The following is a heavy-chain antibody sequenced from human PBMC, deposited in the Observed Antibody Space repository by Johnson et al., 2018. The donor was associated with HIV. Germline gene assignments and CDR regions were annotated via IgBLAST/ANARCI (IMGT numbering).Heavy chain of an antibody. D-gene: IGHD6-13*01. V-gene: IGHV3-9*01. J-gene: IGHJ3*02. CDR2: ISWNSGNI. Sequence: EVQLVESGGGVVRPGRSLRLSCAASGFTFDDYAMHWVRQAPGKGLEWVSGISWNSGNIAYADSVKGRFTISRDNAKNSLYLQMNSLRAEDTALYYCAKDLLSSTLAPFDIWGQGTMVTVSS. CDR3: AKDLLSSTLAPFDI. CDR1: GFTFDDYA.